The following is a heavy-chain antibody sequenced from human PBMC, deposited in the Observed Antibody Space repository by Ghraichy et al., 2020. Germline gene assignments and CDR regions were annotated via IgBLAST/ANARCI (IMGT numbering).Heavy chain of an antibody. CDR2: VYSRGNT. J-gene: IGHJ4*02. CDR3: ARGIWGQGAHFDY. Sequence: SETLSLTCTVSGGSMISYYWTWLRQPPGKGLEWIGYVYSRGNTNYNPSLKSRARISIDTSKTRFSLNLDPVTAADTAVYYCARGIWGQGAHFDYWSQGSRVTVS. CDR1: GGSMISYY. V-gene: IGHV4-59*01. D-gene: IGHD3-16*01.